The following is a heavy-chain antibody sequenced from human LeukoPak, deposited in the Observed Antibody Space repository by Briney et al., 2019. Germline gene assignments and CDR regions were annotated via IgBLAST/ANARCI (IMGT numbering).Heavy chain of an antibody. J-gene: IGHJ4*02. Sequence: PSETLSLTCTVSGYSISSGYYWSWIRPPPGKGLEWIGEINHSGSTNYNPSLKSRVTISVDTSKNQFSLKLSSVTAADTAVYYCARGNLRYYYDRGQPPYFDYWGQGTLVTVSS. CDR2: INHSGST. CDR3: ARGNLRYYYDRGQPPYFDY. D-gene: IGHD3-22*01. V-gene: IGHV4-34*01. CDR1: GYSISSGYY.